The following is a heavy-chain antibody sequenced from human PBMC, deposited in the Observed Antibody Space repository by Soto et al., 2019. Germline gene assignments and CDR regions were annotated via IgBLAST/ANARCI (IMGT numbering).Heavy chain of an antibody. CDR3: ARLEGLATISYYFDF. D-gene: IGHD3-9*01. Sequence: QLQESGPGLVKPSETLSLTCSVSGDSINSDKYYWGWIRQPPGKGLEWIGSIYYRCNTYYNPSLQPRFTISLDTSKSQFPLRLNSVTAAVSAVYFCARLEGLATISYYFDFWGQGAQFTVSS. V-gene: IGHV4-39*01. J-gene: IGHJ4*02. CDR2: IYYRCNT. CDR1: GDSINSDKYY.